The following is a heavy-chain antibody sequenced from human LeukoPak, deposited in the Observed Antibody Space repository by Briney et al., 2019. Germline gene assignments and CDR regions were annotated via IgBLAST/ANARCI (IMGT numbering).Heavy chain of an antibody. Sequence: PSETLSLTCTVSGGSISSSSYYWGWIRQPPGNGLEWIGSIYYSGSTYYNPSLKSRVTISVDTSKNQFSLKLSSVTAADTAVYYCATPHNDFWSGPNSFDYWGQGTLVTVSS. D-gene: IGHD3-3*01. CDR1: GGSISSSSYY. CDR3: ATPHNDFWSGPNSFDY. CDR2: IYYSGST. V-gene: IGHV4-39*01. J-gene: IGHJ4*02.